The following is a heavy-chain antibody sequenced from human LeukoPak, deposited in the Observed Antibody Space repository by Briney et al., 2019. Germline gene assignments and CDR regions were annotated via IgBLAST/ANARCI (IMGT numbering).Heavy chain of an antibody. CDR3: ARVGQWLVGGDYYYGMDV. Sequence: ASVKVSCKASGYTFTSYYMHWVRQAPGQGLEWMGWISAYNGNTNYAQKLQGRVTMTTDTSTSTAYMELRSLRSDDTAVYYCARVGQWLVGGDYYYGMDVWGQGTTVTVSS. CDR1: GYTFTSYY. V-gene: IGHV1-18*04. CDR2: ISAYNGNT. D-gene: IGHD6-19*01. J-gene: IGHJ6*02.